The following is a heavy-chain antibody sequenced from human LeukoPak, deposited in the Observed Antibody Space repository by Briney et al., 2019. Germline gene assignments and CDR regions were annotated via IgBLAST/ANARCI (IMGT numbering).Heavy chain of an antibody. CDR2: IHSTSGSI. Sequence: PGGSLRLSCAASGFTFSSYHMNWVRQAPGKGLEWLSYIHSTSGSIHYADPVKGRFTISRDNARNSLYLQMNSLRAEDTAVYYCSRVVQDVTGADYWGQGTLVIVSS. D-gene: IGHD3-9*01. CDR1: GFTFSSYH. CDR3: SRVVQDVTGADY. J-gene: IGHJ4*02. V-gene: IGHV3-48*01.